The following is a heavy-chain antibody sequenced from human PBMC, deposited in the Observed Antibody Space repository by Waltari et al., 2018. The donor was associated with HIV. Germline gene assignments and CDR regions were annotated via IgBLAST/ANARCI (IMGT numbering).Heavy chain of an antibody. J-gene: IGHJ4*02. CDR3: ARERGGSYYFDY. Sequence: QVQLQESGPGLVKPSQTLSLTCTVSGGSISRGSYYWSWIRQPAGKGLEWIGRIYTSGSTNYNPSLKSRVTISVDTSKNQFSLKLSSVTAADTAVYYCARERGGSYYFDYWGQGTLVTVSS. D-gene: IGHD1-26*01. CDR1: GGSISRGSYY. V-gene: IGHV4-61*02. CDR2: IYTSGST.